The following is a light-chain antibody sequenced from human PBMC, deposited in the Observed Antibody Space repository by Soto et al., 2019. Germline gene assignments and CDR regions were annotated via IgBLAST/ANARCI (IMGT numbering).Light chain of an antibody. CDR2: GNS. Sequence: QSVLTQPPSVSGAPGQRFTLSGTGSSSNIGAGYDVHWYQPLPGTAPKLLIYGNSNRPSGVPDRFSGSKSGTSASLAITGLQAEDEAEYYGQSYDSSLSGHVVFGGGTKLTVL. V-gene: IGLV1-40*01. CDR1: SSNIGAGYD. CDR3: QSYDSSLSGHVV. J-gene: IGLJ2*01.